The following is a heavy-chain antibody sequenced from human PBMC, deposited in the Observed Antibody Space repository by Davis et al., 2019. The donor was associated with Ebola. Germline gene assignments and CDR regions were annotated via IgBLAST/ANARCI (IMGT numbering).Heavy chain of an antibody. CDR1: GFTVSSNY. D-gene: IGHD3-3*01. V-gene: IGHV3-53*01. J-gene: IGHJ4*02. Sequence: PGGSLRLSCAASGFTVSSNYMSWVRQAPGKGLEWVSVIYSGGGTYYADSVKGRFTISRDNAKNSLYLQMNSLRAEDTAVYYCARENSGVTIFARGGQGTLVTVSS. CDR3: ARENSGVTIFAR. CDR2: IYSGGGT.